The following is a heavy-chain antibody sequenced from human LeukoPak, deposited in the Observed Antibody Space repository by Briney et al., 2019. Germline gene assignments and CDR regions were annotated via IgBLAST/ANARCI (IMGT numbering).Heavy chain of an antibody. Sequence: PSQTLSLTCTVSGGSISSGDYYWSWIRQPPGKGLEWIGYIYYSGSTYYNPSLKSRVTISVDTSKNQFSLNLISVTAADTAVYYCARLGGTTPGTDYWGQGTLVTVSS. CDR3: ARLGGTTPGTDY. CDR1: GGSISSGDYY. D-gene: IGHD3-16*01. J-gene: IGHJ4*02. CDR2: IYYSGST. V-gene: IGHV4-30-4*01.